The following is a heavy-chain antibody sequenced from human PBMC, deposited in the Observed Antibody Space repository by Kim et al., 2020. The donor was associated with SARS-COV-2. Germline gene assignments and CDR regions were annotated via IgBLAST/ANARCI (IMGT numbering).Heavy chain of an antibody. J-gene: IGHJ6*02. D-gene: IGHD6-13*01. CDR2: INTNTGNP. CDR1: GYTFTSYA. V-gene: IGHV7-4-1*02. Sequence: ASVKVSCKASGYTFTSYAMNWVRQAPGQGLEWMGGINTNTGNPTYAQGFTGRFVFSLDTSVSTAYMQISSLKAEDTAVYYCARDYRIAARDYYYYYGMDFWGQGTTVTVSS. CDR3: ARDYRIAARDYYYYYGMDF.